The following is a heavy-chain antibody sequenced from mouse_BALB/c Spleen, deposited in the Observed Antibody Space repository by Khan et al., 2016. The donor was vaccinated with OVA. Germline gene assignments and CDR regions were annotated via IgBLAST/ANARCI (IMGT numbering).Heavy chain of an antibody. CDR2: IRSAGKT. Sequence: QVRLQQSGPGLVRPSQTLSITCIVSGFSLTTYGVHWIRQSPGKGLEWLGVIRSAGKTDYNAAFISRLSITKDNSKSQVFFKMNSLQADDTAMYYCARNSYMYDFTYWGQGTLVTVSA. J-gene: IGHJ3*01. V-gene: IGHV2-2*01. CDR3: ARNSYMYDFTY. D-gene: IGHD2-14*01. CDR1: GFSLTTYG.